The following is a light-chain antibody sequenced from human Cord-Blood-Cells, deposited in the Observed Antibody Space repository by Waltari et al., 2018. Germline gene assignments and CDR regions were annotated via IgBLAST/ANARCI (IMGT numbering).Light chain of an antibody. V-gene: IGKV4-1*01. CDR3: QQYYSTPFT. Sequence: TINCKSSQSVLYSSNNKNYLAWYQQKPGQPPKLLIYWASTRESGVPDRFSGSGSGTDFTLTISSLQAEDVAVYYCQQYYSTPFTFGGGTKVEIK. J-gene: IGKJ4*01. CDR1: QSVLYSSNNKNY. CDR2: WAS.